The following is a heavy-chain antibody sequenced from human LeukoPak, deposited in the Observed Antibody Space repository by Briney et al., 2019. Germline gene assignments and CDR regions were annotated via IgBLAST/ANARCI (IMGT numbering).Heavy chain of an antibody. D-gene: IGHD3-10*01. CDR2: SSSSSSYI. V-gene: IGHV3-21*01. CDR3: ARIQKWFGELLGYYYYMDV. Sequence: GGSLRLSCAASGFTFSSYNMNWVRQAPGKGLEWVSSSSSSSSYIYYADSVKGRFTISRDNAKNSLYLQMNSLRAEDTAVYYCARIQKWFGELLGYYYYMDVWGKGTTVTVSS. J-gene: IGHJ6*03. CDR1: GFTFSSYN.